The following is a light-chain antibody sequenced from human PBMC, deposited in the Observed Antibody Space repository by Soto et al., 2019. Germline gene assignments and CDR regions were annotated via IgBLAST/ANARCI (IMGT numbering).Light chain of an antibody. J-gene: IGLJ2*01. CDR2: DVN. CDR3: TSWTTSTTMI. V-gene: IGLV2-14*03. Sequence: QSVLTQPASVSGSPGQSITLSCTGTSSDIVVYNFVSWYQQHPGKAPKLMLYDVNIRPSGVSNRFSGSKSGNTASLTISGLQAEDEADYYCTSWTTSTTMIFGGGTKVTV. CDR1: SSDIVVYNF.